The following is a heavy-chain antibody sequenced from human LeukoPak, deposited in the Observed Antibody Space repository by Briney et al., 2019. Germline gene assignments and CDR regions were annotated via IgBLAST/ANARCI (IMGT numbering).Heavy chain of an antibody. D-gene: IGHD6-19*01. CDR3: ARDDVAVTGGLDF. Sequence: GGSLRLSCAASGLTFSSYGMHWARQAPGKGLEWVAVISYDGSNKYYADSVKGRFTISRDNSKNTLYLQMNSLRAEDTAVYYCARDDVAVTGGLDFWGQGTLVTVSS. CDR2: ISYDGSNK. CDR1: GLTFSSYG. V-gene: IGHV3-30*03. J-gene: IGHJ4*02.